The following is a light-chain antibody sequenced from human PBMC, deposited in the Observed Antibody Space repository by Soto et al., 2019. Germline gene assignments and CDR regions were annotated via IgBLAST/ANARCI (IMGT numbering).Light chain of an antibody. CDR3: QQYGGSRCT. J-gene: IGKJ4*02. Sequence: EIVLTQSPGTLSLSPGEIATLSCRASQSVSSTYLAWYQQKPGQAPRLLIYGASNMATGVPDRFSGSGSGTDFTLTISRLEPEDFAVYYCQQYGGSRCTFGRGTRVDI. V-gene: IGKV3-20*01. CDR1: QSVSSTY. CDR2: GAS.